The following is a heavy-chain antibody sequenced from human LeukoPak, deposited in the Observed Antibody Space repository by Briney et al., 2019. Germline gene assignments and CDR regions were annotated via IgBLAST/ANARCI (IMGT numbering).Heavy chain of an antibody. CDR1: GYTFTSYY. V-gene: IGHV1-46*01. Sequence: ASVKVSCKASGYTFTSYYMHWVRQAPGQGLEWMGIINPSGGSTSYAQKFQGRVTMTRDTSTSTVYMELSSLRSEDTAMYYCARGAVYSGYYYVRPNNWFDPWGQGTLVTVSS. CDR2: INPSGGST. D-gene: IGHD3-22*01. J-gene: IGHJ5*02. CDR3: ARGAVYSGYYYVRPNNWFDP.